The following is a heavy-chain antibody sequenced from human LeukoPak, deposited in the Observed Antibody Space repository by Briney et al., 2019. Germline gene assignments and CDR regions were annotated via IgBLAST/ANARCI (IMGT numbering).Heavy chain of an antibody. J-gene: IGHJ4*02. CDR1: GGSISSSSYY. D-gene: IGHD3-3*01. CDR2: IYYSRST. Sequence: SETLSLTCTVSGGSISSSSYYWGWLRQPPGTGLEWIGSIYYSRSTYYNPSLKSRVTISVDTSKNQFSLKLSSVTDADTAVYYCARVAHHYDFWSGYSDSPPAHWGQGTLVTVSS. V-gene: IGHV4-39*07. CDR3: ARVAHHYDFWSGYSDSPPAH.